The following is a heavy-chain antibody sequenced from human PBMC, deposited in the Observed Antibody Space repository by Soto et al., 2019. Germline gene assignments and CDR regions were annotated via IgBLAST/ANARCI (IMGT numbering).Heavy chain of an antibody. D-gene: IGHD6-6*01. CDR3: AKRSSSSTFDY. CDR1: GFTFSSYA. J-gene: IGHJ4*02. Sequence: EVQLLESGGGLVQPGESLRLSCAASGFTFSSYAMSWVRQAPGKGLEWVSVISGSDDSTYYADSVKGRFTISRDNSKNTQYLPMNSLRAEDTAGYYCAKRSSSSTFDYWGQGTLVTVSS. V-gene: IGHV3-23*01. CDR2: ISGSDDST.